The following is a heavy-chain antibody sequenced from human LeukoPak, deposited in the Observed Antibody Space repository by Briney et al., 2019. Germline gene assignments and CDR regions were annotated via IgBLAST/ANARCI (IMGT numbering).Heavy chain of an antibody. Sequence: TGGSLRLSCAASGFTFSSYWMSWVRQAPGKGLEWVANINPDGSKKYYVDSVTGRFTISRDNAKNSLYLQMNSLRDEDTAVYYCAKDGGGDCYFHYWGQGALVTVSS. V-gene: IGHV3-7*01. CDR3: AKDGGGDCYFHY. CDR1: GFTFSSYW. J-gene: IGHJ4*02. D-gene: IGHD2-21*02. CDR2: INPDGSKK.